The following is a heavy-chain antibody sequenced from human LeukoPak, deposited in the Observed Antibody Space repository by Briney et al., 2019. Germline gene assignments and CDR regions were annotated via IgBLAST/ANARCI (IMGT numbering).Heavy chain of an antibody. J-gene: IGHJ5*02. CDR1: GGTFSSYA. CDR2: INPNSGGT. Sequence: ASVKVSCKASGGTFSSYAISWVRQAPGQGLEWMGWINPNSGGTNYAQKFQGRVTMTRDTSISTAYMERSRLRSDDTAVYYCARDPGGSSSWFDPWGQGTLVTVSS. CDR3: ARDPGGSSSWFDP. D-gene: IGHD6-13*01. V-gene: IGHV1-2*02.